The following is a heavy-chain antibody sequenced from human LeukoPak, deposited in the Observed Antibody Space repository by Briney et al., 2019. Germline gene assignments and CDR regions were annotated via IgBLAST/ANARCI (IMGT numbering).Heavy chain of an antibody. Sequence: PGRSLRLSCAASGFTFSSYAMHWVRQAPGKGLEWVAVISYDGSNKYYADSVKGRFTISRDNSKNTLYLQMNSLRAEDTAVYYCAKDGEAGRYSSSSGLYWGQGTLVTVPS. CDR2: ISYDGSNK. D-gene: IGHD6-6*01. V-gene: IGHV3-30-3*01. CDR1: GFTFSSYA. J-gene: IGHJ4*02. CDR3: AKDGEAGRYSSSSGLY.